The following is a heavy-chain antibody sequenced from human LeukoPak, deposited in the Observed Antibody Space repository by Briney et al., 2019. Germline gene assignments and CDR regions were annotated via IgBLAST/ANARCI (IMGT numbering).Heavy chain of an antibody. CDR2: IYTSGST. D-gene: IGHD3-22*01. CDR3: ARAGSYDSSGYYGGHFDY. J-gene: IGHJ4*02. V-gene: IGHV4-4*07. Sequence: PSETLSLTCTVSGGPISSYYWSWIRQPAGKGLEWIGRIYTSGSTNYNPSLKSRVTMSVDTSKNQFSLKLSSVTAADTAVYYCARAGSYDSSGYYGGHFDYWGQGTLVTVSS. CDR1: GGPISSYY.